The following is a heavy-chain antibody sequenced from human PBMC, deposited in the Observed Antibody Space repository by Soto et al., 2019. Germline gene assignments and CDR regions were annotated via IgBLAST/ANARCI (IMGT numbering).Heavy chain of an antibody. D-gene: IGHD3-3*01. CDR1: GFTFSSYA. V-gene: IGHV3-23*01. CDR2: ISDSGGST. Sequence: EVQLLESGGGLVQPGGSLRLSCAASGFTFSSYAMSWVRQAPGKGLGWVSGISDSGGSTYYADSVKGRFTISRDNSKNTLYLQMNSLRAEDTAVYYFASTIFGVFYYGMDVWGQGTTVTVSS. CDR3: ASTIFGVFYYGMDV. J-gene: IGHJ6*02.